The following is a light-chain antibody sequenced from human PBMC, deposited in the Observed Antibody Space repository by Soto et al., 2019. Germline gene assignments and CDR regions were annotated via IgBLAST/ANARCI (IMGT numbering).Light chain of an antibody. CDR2: GAS. CDR3: QQANSFPLT. V-gene: IGKV3-15*01. J-gene: IGKJ4*01. CDR1: QSISDT. Sequence: EIVMTQSPATLSVSPGGRATLCCRASQSISDTLAWYQQKPGQAPRLLIHGASTRAPGFPARFSGSGSGTDFTLTISSLQPEDFATYYCQQANSFPLTFGGGTKVDIK.